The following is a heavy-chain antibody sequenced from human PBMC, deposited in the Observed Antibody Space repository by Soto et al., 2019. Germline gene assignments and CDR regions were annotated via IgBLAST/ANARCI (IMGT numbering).Heavy chain of an antibody. J-gene: IGHJ4*03. Sequence: PSVPLSDTRTVSDGSISSYYWSWIRQPPGKGLEWIGYIYYSGSTNYNPSLKSRVTISVDTSKNQFSLKLSSVTAADTAVYYCARRWGRTFDYWGQGTTVTVSS. CDR2: IYYSGST. D-gene: IGHD7-27*01. CDR1: DGSISSYY. V-gene: IGHV4-59*08. CDR3: ARRWGRTFDY.